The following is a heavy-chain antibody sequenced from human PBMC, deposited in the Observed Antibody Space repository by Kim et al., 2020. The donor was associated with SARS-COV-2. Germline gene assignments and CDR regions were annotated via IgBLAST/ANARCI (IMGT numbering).Heavy chain of an antibody. Sequence: GGSLRLSCAASGFIVTNHYLTWVRQAPGKGLEWLSMIHIDGTTYYADSVRGRSTISKDTSENTQYLQMNNLRAEDTAIYFCRRGHWGDTPSWGQGTRVTISS. J-gene: IGHJ5*02. CDR1: GFIVTNHY. D-gene: IGHD7-27*01. CDR3: RRGHWGDTPS. CDR2: IHIDGTT. V-gene: IGHV3-53*01.